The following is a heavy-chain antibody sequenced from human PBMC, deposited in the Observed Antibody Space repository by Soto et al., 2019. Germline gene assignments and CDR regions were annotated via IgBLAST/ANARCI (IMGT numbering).Heavy chain of an antibody. V-gene: IGHV4-34*01. Sequence: QVQLQQWGAGLLKPSETLSLTCAVYGGSFSGYQWSWIRQTPGKGLEWIGEINDSGNINYNPSLKIRVTILLDTPKKQISLKLSSVTAADSAVYYCARGLILWFGELSRRGGYYYYMDVWGKGPRSPSP. CDR3: ARGLILWFGELSRRGGYYYYMDV. D-gene: IGHD3-10*01. CDR2: INDSGNI. J-gene: IGHJ6*03. CDR1: GGSFSGYQ.